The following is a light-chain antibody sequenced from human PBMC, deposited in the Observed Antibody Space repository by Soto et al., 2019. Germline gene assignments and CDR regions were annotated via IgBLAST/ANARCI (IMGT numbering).Light chain of an antibody. CDR3: QQYNDWPLT. CDR1: QNINNN. CDR2: HAS. Sequence: EIVMTQSPATLSVSPGERATLSCRASQNINNNLAWYQQKPGQVPRLLIYHASTGATGIPARFSGSGSGTELTLTISSVQSEDFAVYYCQQYNDWPLTFVGGTKVEIK. J-gene: IGKJ4*01. V-gene: IGKV3-15*01.